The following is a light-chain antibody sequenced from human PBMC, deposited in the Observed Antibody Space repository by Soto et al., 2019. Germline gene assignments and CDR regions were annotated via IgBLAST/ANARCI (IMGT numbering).Light chain of an antibody. CDR3: QQYNNWPIT. CDR2: DAS. J-gene: IGKJ5*01. CDR1: QRVSSN. V-gene: IGKV3-15*01. Sequence: EILTTQSPVTLSVSPGERATLSCRASQRVSSNLAWYQQKPGQAPRLLIYDASTRALDTPARFAGSGAGTEFTLTISSLRSEDFAVYFCQQYNNWPITLGQGTRLEIK.